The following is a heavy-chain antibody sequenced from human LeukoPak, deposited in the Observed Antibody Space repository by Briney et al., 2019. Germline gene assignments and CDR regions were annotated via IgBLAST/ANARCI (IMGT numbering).Heavy chain of an antibody. CDR2: ISYDGSNE. V-gene: IGHV3-30-3*01. J-gene: IGHJ5*02. CDR1: GFIFNDYA. D-gene: IGHD3-10*01. Sequence: GGSLRLSCVASGFIFNDYAMQWVRQAPGKGLEWVALISYDGSNEFYADSVKGRFTISRDKSMNTLYLQMNSLKAEDTAVYYCARASRGNWFDPWGQGTLVTVSS. CDR3: ARASRGNWFDP.